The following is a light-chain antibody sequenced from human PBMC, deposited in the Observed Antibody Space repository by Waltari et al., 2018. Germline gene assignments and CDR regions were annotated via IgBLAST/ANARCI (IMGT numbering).Light chain of an antibody. V-gene: IGKV1-33*01. CDR3: QHYQTLPYT. Sequence: TCRQTRDVTTSLSWFQQKPGKAPQLLLYDASTLQSGVPSRFSGSGSGTSFSFTITSLQPEDSVTYYCQHYQTLPYTFGRGTKLQIK. J-gene: IGKJ2*01. CDR2: DAS. CDR1: RDVTTS.